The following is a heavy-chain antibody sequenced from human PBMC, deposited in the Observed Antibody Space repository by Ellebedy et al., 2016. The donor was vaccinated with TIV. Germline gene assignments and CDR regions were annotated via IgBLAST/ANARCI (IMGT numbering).Heavy chain of an antibody. Sequence: AALVKVSCKASGVTFSSYAISWVRQAPGQGLEWMGGIIPIFGTANYAQKFQGRVTITADESTSTAYMELSSLRSEDTAVYYCARDSSVTGVTYGYWGQGTLVTVSS. CDR3: ARDSSVTGVTYGY. J-gene: IGHJ4*02. CDR2: IIPIFGTA. V-gene: IGHV1-69*13. CDR1: GVTFSSYA. D-gene: IGHD2-21*02.